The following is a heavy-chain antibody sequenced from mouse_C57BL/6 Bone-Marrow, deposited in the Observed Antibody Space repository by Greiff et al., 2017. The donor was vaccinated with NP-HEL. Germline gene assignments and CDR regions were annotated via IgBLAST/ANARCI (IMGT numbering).Heavy chain of an antibody. J-gene: IGHJ1*03. V-gene: IGHV1-64*01. CDR2: IHPNSGST. D-gene: IGHD1-1*01. CDR3: GPLGSSRFDV. CDR1: GYTFTSYW. Sequence: QVQLQQPGAELVKPGASVKLSCKASGYTFTSYWMHWVKQRPGQGLEWIGMIHPNSGSTNYNEKFKSKATLTVDKSSSTAYMQLSSLTSEDSAVYYCGPLGSSRFDVWGTGTTVTVSS.